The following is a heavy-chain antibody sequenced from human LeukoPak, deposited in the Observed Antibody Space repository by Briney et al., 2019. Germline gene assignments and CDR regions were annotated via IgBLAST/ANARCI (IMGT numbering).Heavy chain of an antibody. D-gene: IGHD2-15*01. Sequence: ASVKVSCKASGGTFSSYAISWVRQAPGQGLEWMGRIIPIFGIANCAQKFQGRVTITADKSTSTAYMELSSLRSEDTAVYYCAVSTGYCSGGSCPLNFDYWGQGTLVTVSS. CDR3: AVSTGYCSGGSCPLNFDY. CDR2: IIPIFGIA. V-gene: IGHV1-69*04. J-gene: IGHJ4*02. CDR1: GGTFSSYA.